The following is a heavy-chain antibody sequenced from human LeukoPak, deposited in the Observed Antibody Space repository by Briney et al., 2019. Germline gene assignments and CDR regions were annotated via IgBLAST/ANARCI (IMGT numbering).Heavy chain of an antibody. D-gene: IGHD1-26*01. CDR3: ARFSLGATTEGLDY. CDR2: IYYSGST. CDR1: GGSISSHY. V-gene: IGHV4-59*11. Sequence: SETLSLTCTVSGGSISSHYWSWIRQPPGKGLEWIGYIYYSGSTNYNPSLKSRVTISVDTSKNQFSLKLSSVTAADTAVYYCARFSLGATTEGLDYWGQGTLVTVSS. J-gene: IGHJ4*02.